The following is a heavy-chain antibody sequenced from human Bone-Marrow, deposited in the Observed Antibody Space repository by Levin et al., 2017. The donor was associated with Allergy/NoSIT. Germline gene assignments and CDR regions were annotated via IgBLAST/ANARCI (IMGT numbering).Heavy chain of an antibody. V-gene: IGHV3-66*01. CDR3: GRDGPGGGH. CDR1: GVTVFNNY. CDR2: IYSGGGT. Sequence: GESLKISCTASGVTVFNNYFMWVRQAPGKGLEWVSHIYSGGGTNYADSVKGRFSVSRDNSKNTVYLQMNSLRADDTAVYYCGRDGPGGGHWGPGTQVSVSS. D-gene: IGHD3-10*01. J-gene: IGHJ4*02.